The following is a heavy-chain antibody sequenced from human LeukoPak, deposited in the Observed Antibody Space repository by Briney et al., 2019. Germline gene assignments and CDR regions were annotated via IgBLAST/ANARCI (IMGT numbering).Heavy chain of an antibody. CDR1: GFSFSRHW. J-gene: IGHJ4*02. V-gene: IGHV3-74*03. D-gene: IGHD3-22*01. Sequence: GGSLRLSCAASGFSFSRHWMHWVRQAPGKGLVWVSRISDDGTYTANVDSVEGRFTISRDNVRNTLYLQMNSLRAEDTAVYYCARDNYSSGYYGFDYWGQGTLVTVSS. CDR2: ISDDGTYT. CDR3: ARDNYSSGYYGFDY.